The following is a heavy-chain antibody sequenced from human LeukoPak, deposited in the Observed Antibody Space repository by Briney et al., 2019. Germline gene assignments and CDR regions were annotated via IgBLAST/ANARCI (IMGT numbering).Heavy chain of an antibody. CDR3: ARSQVGNAFDI. V-gene: IGHV3-23*01. Sequence: PGGSLRLSCAASGFTFSSYAMSWVRQAPGKGLEWVSSISGSGGNTYYADSVKGRFTISRDNAKNSLYLQMNSLRAEDTAVYYCARSQVGNAFDIWGQGTMVTVSS. CDR1: GFTFSSYA. CDR2: ISGSGGNT. D-gene: IGHD1-26*01. J-gene: IGHJ3*02.